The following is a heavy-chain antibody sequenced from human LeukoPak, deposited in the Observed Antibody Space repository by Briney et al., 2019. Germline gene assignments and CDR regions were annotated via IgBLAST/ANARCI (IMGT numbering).Heavy chain of an antibody. Sequence: GGSLRLSCAASGFTFSSYSMNWVRQAPGKGLEWVSYISSSSSTIYYADSVKGRFTISRDNAKNSLYLQMTSLRAEDTAVYYCARGGSSWPLPFDYWGQGTLVTVSS. J-gene: IGHJ4*02. CDR2: ISSSSSTI. CDR1: GFTFSSYS. D-gene: IGHD6-13*01. CDR3: ARGGSSWPLPFDY. V-gene: IGHV3-48*01.